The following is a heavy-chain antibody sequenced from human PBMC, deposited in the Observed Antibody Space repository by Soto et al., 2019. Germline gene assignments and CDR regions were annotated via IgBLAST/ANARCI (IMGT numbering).Heavy chain of an antibody. CDR1: GFTFGYSY. Sequence: PGGSLRLSSAGSGFTFGYSYMSWIRQAPGKGLEWLSYISPGSRYPAYADSVKGRFTISRDNAKRSLYLQMMSLTAEDTAIYYCVRGGGGGLFDPWGQGTMVTVSS. CDR2: ISPGSRYP. CDR3: VRGGGGGLFDP. D-gene: IGHD2-15*01. J-gene: IGHJ5*02. V-gene: IGHV3-11*06.